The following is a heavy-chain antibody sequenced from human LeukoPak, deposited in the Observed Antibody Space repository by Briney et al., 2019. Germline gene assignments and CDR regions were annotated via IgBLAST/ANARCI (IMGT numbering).Heavy chain of an antibody. CDR2: IYTSGST. D-gene: IGHD3-10*01. CDR3: ARSVRGVKDFDY. J-gene: IGHJ4*02. Sequence: SETLSLTCTVSGGSISSSSYYWGWIRQPAGKGLEWIGRIYTSGSTNYNPSLKSRVTISVDTSKNQFSLKLSSVTAADTAVYYCARSVRGVKDFDYWGQGTLVTVSS. CDR1: GGSISSSSYY. V-gene: IGHV4-61*02.